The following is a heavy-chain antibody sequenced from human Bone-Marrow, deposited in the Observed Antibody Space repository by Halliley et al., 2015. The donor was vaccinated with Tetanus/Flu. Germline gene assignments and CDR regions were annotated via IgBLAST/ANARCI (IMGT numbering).Heavy chain of an antibody. J-gene: IGHJ4*02. V-gene: IGHV3-66*01. CDR3: SRAPFGGDY. D-gene: IGHD3-3*01. Sequence: KGLEGVSIIYSGGSTEYADSVKGRFTISRDSSKNTLHLQMNSLRAEDTAVYYCSRAPFGGDYWGQGTLVTVSS. CDR2: IYSGGST.